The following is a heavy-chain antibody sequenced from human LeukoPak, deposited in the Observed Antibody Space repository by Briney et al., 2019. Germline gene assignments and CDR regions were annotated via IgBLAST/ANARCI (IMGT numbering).Heavy chain of an antibody. V-gene: IGHV3-74*01. CDR1: GFTFSSYW. CDR2: INSDGSST. J-gene: IGHJ4*02. CDR3: ARAKATVTTCYFDY. D-gene: IGHD4-17*01. Sequence: GGSLRLSCAVSGFTFSSYWMHWVRQAAGKGLVWVSRINSDGSSTSYADSVTGRFTISRDNAKNTLYLQTNSLRAEDTAVYYCARAKATVTTCYFDYWGQGTLVTVSS.